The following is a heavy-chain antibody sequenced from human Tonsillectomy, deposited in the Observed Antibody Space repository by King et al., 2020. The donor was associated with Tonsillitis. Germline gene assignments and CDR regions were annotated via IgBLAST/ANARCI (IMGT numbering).Heavy chain of an antibody. J-gene: IGHJ4*02. CDR3: TTDLQPRLLSLPQDFDY. CDR1: GFSFTNAW. V-gene: IGHV3-15*01. CDR2: IKSKTDGGTT. Sequence: VQLVESGGGLVKPGGSLRLSCAASGFSFTNAWMSWVRQAPGKGLEWVGRIKSKTDGGTTDYAAPVEGRFTISRDDSKNMLYQQMNSLKTEETAVYYCTTDLQPRLLSLPQDFDYWGQGTLVTVSS. D-gene: IGHD2-2*01.